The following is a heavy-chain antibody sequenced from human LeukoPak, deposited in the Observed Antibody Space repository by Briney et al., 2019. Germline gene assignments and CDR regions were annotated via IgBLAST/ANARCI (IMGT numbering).Heavy chain of an antibody. CDR1: GFTFSSYW. J-gene: IGHJ4*02. V-gene: IGHV3-7*01. D-gene: IGHD3-9*01. Sequence: GGSLRLSCAASGFTFSSYWMSWVRQAPGKGLEWVANIKQDGSEKYYVDSVKGRFTISRDNAKNSLYLQMNSLRAEDTAVYYCARRFSLRYFDWLFDSYYFDYWGQGTLVTVSS. CDR2: IKQDGSEK. CDR3: ARRFSLRYFDWLFDSYYFDY.